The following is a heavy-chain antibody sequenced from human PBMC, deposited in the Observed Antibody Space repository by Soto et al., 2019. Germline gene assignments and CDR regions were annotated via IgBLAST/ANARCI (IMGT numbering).Heavy chain of an antibody. CDR2: INWKSDI. Sequence: GGSLRLSCAVSGFTFDDNAMHWVRQAPEKGLEWVSGINWKSDIGYADSVKGRFTISRDNAENSLYLQMNSLRAEDTALYYCAIPQDTGGRTTFIYWGQGTQVTVSS. V-gene: IGHV3-9*01. CDR1: GFTFDDNA. J-gene: IGHJ4*02. CDR3: AIPQDTGGRTTFIY. D-gene: IGHD3-16*01.